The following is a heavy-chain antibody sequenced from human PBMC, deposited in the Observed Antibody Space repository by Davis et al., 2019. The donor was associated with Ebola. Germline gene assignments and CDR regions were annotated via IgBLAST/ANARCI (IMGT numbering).Heavy chain of an antibody. D-gene: IGHD3-10*01. CDR2: IIPILGIA. CDR1: GYTFSSYG. V-gene: IGHV1-69*04. Sequence: SVKVSCKASGYTFSSYGINWVRQAPGQGLEWMGRIIPILGIANYAQKFQGRVTITADKSTNTAYMELSSLRSEDTAVYYCARGFTMGNYWGQGTLVTVSS. CDR3: ARGFTMGNY. J-gene: IGHJ4*02.